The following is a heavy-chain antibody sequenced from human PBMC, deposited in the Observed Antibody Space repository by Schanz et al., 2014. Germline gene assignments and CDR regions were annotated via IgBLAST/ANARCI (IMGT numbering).Heavy chain of an antibody. CDR1: GFTFSSYG. Sequence: QVQLVESGGGVVQPGRSLRLSCAASGFTFSSYGMHWVRQAPGKGLEWVAVIWNNGVTKYYADSVRGRFTISRDNAKNSLYLQMNSLRAEDTAVYYCAREQIMAAAGLVDYWGHGTLVTVSS. V-gene: IGHV3-33*01. CDR2: IWNNGVTK. D-gene: IGHD6-13*01. CDR3: AREQIMAAAGLVDY. J-gene: IGHJ4*01.